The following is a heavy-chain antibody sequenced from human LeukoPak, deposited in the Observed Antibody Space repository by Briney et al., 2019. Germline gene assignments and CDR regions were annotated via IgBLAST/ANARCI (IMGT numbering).Heavy chain of an antibody. CDR2: TYYRSKWYN. Sequence: SQTLSLTCGISGDSVSRDSIAWNWIRQSPSRGLEWLGRTYYRSKWYNDYAVSVKSRITINPDTSKNQFSLQLNSVTPEDTAVYYCARGLGWPYFDYWGQGTLVTVSS. V-gene: IGHV6-1*01. CDR1: GDSVSRDSIA. CDR3: ARGLGWPYFDY. J-gene: IGHJ4*02. D-gene: IGHD5-24*01.